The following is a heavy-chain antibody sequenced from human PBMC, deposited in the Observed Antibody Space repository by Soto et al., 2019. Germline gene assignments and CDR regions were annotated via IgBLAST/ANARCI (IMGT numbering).Heavy chain of an antibody. CDR2: IIPIFNRP. CDR1: GGTFSTYA. CDR3: ARQLNWNYYYYGMDV. D-gene: IGHD1-1*01. V-gene: IGHV1-69*12. J-gene: IGHJ6*02. Sequence: QVQLVQSGAEVKKPGSSVKVSCKASGGTFSTYAISWVRQAPGQGLEWMGGIIPIFNRPNYAQKFQARLKIAADESSSTAYRELSSLRSEDTAVYYCARQLNWNYYYYGMDVWGQGTTVTVSS.